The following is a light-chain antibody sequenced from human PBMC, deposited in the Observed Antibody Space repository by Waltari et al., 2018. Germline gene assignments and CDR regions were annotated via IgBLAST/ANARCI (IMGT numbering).Light chain of an antibody. Sequence: QSALTQPPSASGSPGQSVTIYCTGTSNDVAGYNYVSWYQQYPGKVPKLLIYEVNKRPSGVPDRFSGSKSGNTASLTVSGLQAEDEATYYCTSYAGINNLVFGTGTKVTVL. CDR2: EVN. J-gene: IGLJ1*01. CDR1: SNDVAGYNY. V-gene: IGLV2-8*01. CDR3: TSYAGINNLV.